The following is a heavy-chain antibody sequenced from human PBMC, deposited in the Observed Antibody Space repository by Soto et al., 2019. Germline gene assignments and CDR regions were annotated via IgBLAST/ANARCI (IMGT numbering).Heavy chain of an antibody. V-gene: IGHV4-34*01. CDR1: GASFSCYY. J-gene: IGHJ4*02. CDR3: AISYMTTVTTFDY. CDR2: INHSGST. Sequence: SETLSLTCAFYGASFSCYYCSWIRPPPEKGLEWIGEINHSGSTNYNQSLKSRVTISVDTSKNQFYLKLSSVTAADTAVYYCAISYMTTVTTFDYWGQGTLVTVSS. D-gene: IGHD4-17*01.